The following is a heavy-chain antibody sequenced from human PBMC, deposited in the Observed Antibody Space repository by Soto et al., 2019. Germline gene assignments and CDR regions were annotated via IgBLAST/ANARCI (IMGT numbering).Heavy chain of an antibody. CDR3: ARDNGGWLRSDAFDI. CDR1: GFTVSSNY. CDR2: IYSGGST. J-gene: IGHJ3*02. D-gene: IGHD2-8*01. Sequence: GGSLRLSCAAFGFTVSSNYMSWVRQAPGKGLEWVSVIYSGGSTYYADSVKGRFTISRDNSKNTLYLQMNSLRAEDTAVYYCARDNGGWLRSDAFDIWGQGTMVTVSS. V-gene: IGHV3-66*01.